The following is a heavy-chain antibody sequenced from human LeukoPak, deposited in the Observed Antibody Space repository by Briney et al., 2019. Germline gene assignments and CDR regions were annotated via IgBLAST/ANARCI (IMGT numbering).Heavy chain of an antibody. V-gene: IGHV4-59*01. CDR1: GGSISSYY. CDR2: IHYSGST. D-gene: IGHD3-22*01. Sequence: PSETLSLTCTVSGGSISSYYWSWFRQPPGKGLEWIGYIHYSGSTNYNPSLRSRVTISVDKSKNQFSLRLTSVTAADTAVYYCARAEDAYYYDSSGFDPWGQGTLVTVSS. CDR3: ARAEDAYYYDSSGFDP. J-gene: IGHJ5*02.